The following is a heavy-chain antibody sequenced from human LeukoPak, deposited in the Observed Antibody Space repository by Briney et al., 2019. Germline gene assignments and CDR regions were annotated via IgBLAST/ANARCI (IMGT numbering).Heavy chain of an antibody. CDR3: ARGLGIATMPLEDWFDP. CDR1: GGSFSGYY. Sequence: SETLSLTCAVYGGSFSGYYWSWIRQPPGKGLEWIGEINHGGSTNYNPSLKSRVTISVDTSKNQFSLKLSSVTAADTAVYYCARGLGIATMPLEDWFDPWGQGTLVTVSS. J-gene: IGHJ5*02. D-gene: IGHD2-2*01. CDR2: INHGGST. V-gene: IGHV4-34*01.